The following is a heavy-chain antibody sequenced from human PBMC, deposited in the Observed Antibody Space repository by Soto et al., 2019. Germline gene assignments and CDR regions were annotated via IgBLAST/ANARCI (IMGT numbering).Heavy chain of an antibody. V-gene: IGHV3-33*01. J-gene: IGHJ6*02. CDR1: GVSFSSYG. D-gene: IGHD2-2*01. Sequence: GGSVRLSCAASGVSFSSYGMHWVRQAPGKGLEWVAVIWYDGSNKYYADSVKGRFTISRDNSKNTLYLQMNSLRAEDTAVYYCARALGYCSSTSCSNYYYYGMDVWGQGTTVTVSS. CDR2: IWYDGSNK. CDR3: ARALGYCSSTSCSNYYYYGMDV.